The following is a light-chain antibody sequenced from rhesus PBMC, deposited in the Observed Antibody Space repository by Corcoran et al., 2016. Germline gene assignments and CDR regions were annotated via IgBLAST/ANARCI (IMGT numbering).Light chain of an antibody. J-gene: IGKJ3*01. CDR2: AAS. CDR1: QTISRV. Sequence: DIQMTQSPSSLSASVGDRVTITCRASQTISRVLAWYQQKAGKVPKLLIYAASNLESGVPSRFSGSGSGTDCTLTISSLQPEDFATYYCQQHDSHPFTFGPGTKLDIK. CDR3: QQHDSHPFT. V-gene: IGKV1S5*01.